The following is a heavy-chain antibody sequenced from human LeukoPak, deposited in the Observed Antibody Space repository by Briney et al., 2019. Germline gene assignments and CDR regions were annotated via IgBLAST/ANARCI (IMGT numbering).Heavy chain of an antibody. J-gene: IGHJ3*02. Sequence: GGSLRLSCAASGFTFSTYSMNWVRQAPGKGLEWVSFISSTSYYIYYADSLKGRFTISRDNAKNTLYLQMNSLRAEDTAVYYCAKDHDYYASGPIWGQGTMVTVSS. V-gene: IGHV3-21*04. CDR2: ISSTSYYI. D-gene: IGHD3-10*01. CDR3: AKDHDYYASGPI. CDR1: GFTFSTYS.